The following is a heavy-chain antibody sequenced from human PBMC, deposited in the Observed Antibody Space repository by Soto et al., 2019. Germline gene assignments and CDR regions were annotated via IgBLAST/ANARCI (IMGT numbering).Heavy chain of an antibody. CDR2: ISAYNGNT. D-gene: IGHD3-9*01. CDR3: ARERDYYDILTGYYGSHYFDY. CDR1: GYTFTSYG. V-gene: IGHV1-18*01. Sequence: ASVKVSCKASGYTFTSYGISWVRQAPGQGLEWMGWISAYNGNTNYAQKLQGRDTMTTDTSTSTAYMELRSLRSDDTAVYYCARERDYYDILTGYYGSHYFDYWGQGTLVTVSS. J-gene: IGHJ4*02.